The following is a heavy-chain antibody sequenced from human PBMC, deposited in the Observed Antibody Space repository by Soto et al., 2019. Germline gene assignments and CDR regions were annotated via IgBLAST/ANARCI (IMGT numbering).Heavy chain of an antibody. V-gene: IGHV3-64D*06. CDR3: VKLYDSSGYYYYGMDV. Sequence: TGGSLRLSCSASGFTLSSYAMHWVRQAPGKGLEYVSAISSNGGSTYYADSVKGRFTISRDNSKNTLYLQMSSLRAEDTAVYYCVKLYDSSGYYYYGMDVWGQGTTVTVSS. CDR2: ISSNGGST. J-gene: IGHJ6*02. CDR1: GFTLSSYA. D-gene: IGHD3-22*01.